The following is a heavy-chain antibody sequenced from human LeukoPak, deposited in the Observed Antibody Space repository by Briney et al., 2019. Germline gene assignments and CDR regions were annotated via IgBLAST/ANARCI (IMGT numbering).Heavy chain of an antibody. CDR1: GFTFSSYE. D-gene: IGHD3-10*01. J-gene: IGHJ4*02. Sequence: GGSLRLSCAASGFTFSSYEMNWVRQAPGKGLEWVSYISSSGSTIYYADSVKGRFTISRDNAKNSLYLQMNSLRAEDTAVYYCARVRLLWFGELGYFDYWGQGTLVTVSP. CDR3: ARVRLLWFGELGYFDY. CDR2: ISSSGSTI. V-gene: IGHV3-48*03.